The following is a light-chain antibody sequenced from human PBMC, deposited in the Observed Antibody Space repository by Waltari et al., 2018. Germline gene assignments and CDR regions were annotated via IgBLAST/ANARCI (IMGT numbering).Light chain of an antibody. Sequence: EIVLTQSPGTLSLSPGERVTLSCRASQSVNSRYLAWYQQKSGQAPRLLIHGASSRATGIPDRFSGSGSGTDFTLTISRLEPEDFAVYYCQQYGSSPPTGFGPGTKLDIK. V-gene: IGKV3-20*01. CDR2: GAS. CDR3: QQYGSSPPTG. J-gene: IGKJ3*01. CDR1: QSVNSRY.